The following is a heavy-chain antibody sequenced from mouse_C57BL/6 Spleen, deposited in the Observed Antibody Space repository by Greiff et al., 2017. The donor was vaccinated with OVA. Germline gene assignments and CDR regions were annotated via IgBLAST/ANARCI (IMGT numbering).Heavy chain of an antibody. CDR3: ARDGDYNYAMDY. CDR2: IYPSDSET. CDR1: GYTFTSYW. D-gene: IGHD2-4*01. J-gene: IGHJ4*01. Sequence: QVQLQQPGAELVRPGSSVKLSCKASGYTFTSYWMDWVKQRPGQGLEWIGNIYPSDSETNYNQKFKDKATLTVDKSSSTAYMQLSSLTSEDSAVYYCARDGDYNYAMDYWGQATSVTVSS. V-gene: IGHV1-61*01.